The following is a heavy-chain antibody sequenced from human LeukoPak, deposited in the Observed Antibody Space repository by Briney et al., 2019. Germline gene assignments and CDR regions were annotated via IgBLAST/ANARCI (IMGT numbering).Heavy chain of an antibody. CDR1: GFTFSSYA. D-gene: IGHD3-22*01. CDR2: ISGSGGST. Sequence: PGGSLRLSCAASGFTFSSYAMSWVRQAPGKGLEWVSAISGSGGSTYYADSVKGRFTISRDNSKNTLYLQMNSLRAEDTAVYYCAALKKYYYDSSGYAFDYWGQGTLVTVSS. V-gene: IGHV3-23*01. J-gene: IGHJ4*02. CDR3: AALKKYYYDSSGYAFDY.